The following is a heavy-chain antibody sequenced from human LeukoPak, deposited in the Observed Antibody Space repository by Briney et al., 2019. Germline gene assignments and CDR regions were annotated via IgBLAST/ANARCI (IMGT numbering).Heavy chain of an antibody. Sequence: SETLSLTCSVSGASVTSHSWSLIRQPPGKQLESIGMIYNSVTTNYRPSLKSRVTISVDASKNQLSLKLSSVTAADTAVYYCARGGASSHWFGSWGQGTLVTVSS. J-gene: IGHJ5*01. V-gene: IGHV4-59*02. D-gene: IGHD6-13*01. CDR3: ARGGASSHWFGS. CDR1: GASVTSHS. CDR2: IYNSVTT.